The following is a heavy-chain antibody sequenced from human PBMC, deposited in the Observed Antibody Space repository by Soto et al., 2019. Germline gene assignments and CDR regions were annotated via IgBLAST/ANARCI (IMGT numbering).Heavy chain of an antibody. J-gene: IGHJ4*02. Sequence: ETLSLTCTVSGVSVSRGSYSWSWIRQSPGKGLEWIGYVHDSGSTAYSPSLESRVTISVDTAKNQVSLKLSAVTSADSAFYYCARAKVVAYYYDTSGYYTTFDFWGQGTQVTVSS. CDR3: ARAKVVAYYYDTSGYYTTFDF. CDR1: GVSVSRGSYS. CDR2: VHDSGST. V-gene: IGHV4-61*01. D-gene: IGHD3-22*01.